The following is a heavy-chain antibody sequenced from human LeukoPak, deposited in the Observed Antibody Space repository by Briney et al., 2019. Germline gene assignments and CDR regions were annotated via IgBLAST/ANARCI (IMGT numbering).Heavy chain of an antibody. V-gene: IGHV3-21*01. CDR3: ARGPDYYFYMDV. CDR2: ISSSSSYI. CDR1: GFTFSSYS. J-gene: IGHJ6*03. Sequence: GGSLRLSCAASGFTFSSYSMNWVRQAPGKGPEWVSCISSSSSYIYYADSVKGRFTISRDNAKSSLYLQMNSLRAEDTAAYYCARGPDYYFYMDVWGRGTTVTISS.